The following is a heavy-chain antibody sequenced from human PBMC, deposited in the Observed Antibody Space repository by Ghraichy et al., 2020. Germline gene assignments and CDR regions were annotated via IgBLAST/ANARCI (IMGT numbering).Heavy chain of an antibody. J-gene: IGHJ6*02. D-gene: IGHD3-22*01. CDR3: ARDQDRTGYYRYYYYAMDV. Sequence: GSLRLSCAASGFTFSSYEMNWVRQAPGKGLEWVSYISSSGRTIYYADSVKGRFTISRDNAKNSLFLQMNSLRAEDTAVYYCARDQDRTGYYRYYYYAMDVWGQGTTVTVSS. V-gene: IGHV3-48*03. CDR1: GFTFSSYE. CDR2: ISSSGRTI.